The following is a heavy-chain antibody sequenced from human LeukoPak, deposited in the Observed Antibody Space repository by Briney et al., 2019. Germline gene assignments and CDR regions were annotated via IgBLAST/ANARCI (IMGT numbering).Heavy chain of an antibody. D-gene: IGHD2-15*01. CDR3: PRDFWGCGGGTCHRDIFAY. CDR2: LFYGGTN. J-gene: IGHJ4*02. CDR1: GGSISGSGYF. Sequence: PSETLSLTCTVSGGSISGSGYFWGWIRQPPGKGLEWIGSLFYGGTNYYSPSLKSRVTISVDTSKNQFSLKLSSVTAADPALPYCPRDFWGCGGGTCHRDIFAYWGQATLATVSS. V-gene: IGHV4-39*07.